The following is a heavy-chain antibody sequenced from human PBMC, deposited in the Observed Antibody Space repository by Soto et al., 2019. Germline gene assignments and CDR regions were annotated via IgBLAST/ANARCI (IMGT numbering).Heavy chain of an antibody. Sequence: QVQLVQSGAEVKKPGSSVKVSCKASGGTFSSYAISWVRQAPGQGLEWMGGIIPIFGTANYAQKFQGRVTITADESTSTAYMELSRLRSADTAVYYCARDPLHSSGWRAENWFDPWGQGTLVTVSS. CDR1: GGTFSSYA. V-gene: IGHV1-69*01. D-gene: IGHD6-19*01. CDR2: IIPIFGTA. J-gene: IGHJ5*02. CDR3: ARDPLHSSGWRAENWFDP.